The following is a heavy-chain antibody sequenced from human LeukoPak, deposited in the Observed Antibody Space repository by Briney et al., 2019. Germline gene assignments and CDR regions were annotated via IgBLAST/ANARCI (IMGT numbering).Heavy chain of an antibody. CDR2: IYYSGST. J-gene: IGHJ3*02. CDR1: GGSISIYY. CDR3: ARGRRWLHPRGAFDI. Sequence: SETLSLTCTVSGGSISIYYWSWIRQPPGKGLEWIGYIYYSGSTNYNPSLKSRVTISVDTSKNQFSLKLSSVTAADTAVYYCARGRRWLHPRGAFDIWGQGTMVTVSS. D-gene: IGHD5-24*01. V-gene: IGHV4-59*01.